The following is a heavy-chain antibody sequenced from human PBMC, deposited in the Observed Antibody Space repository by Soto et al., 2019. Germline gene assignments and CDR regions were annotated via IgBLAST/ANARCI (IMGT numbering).Heavy chain of an antibody. D-gene: IGHD3-9*01. CDR1: GGSISSYY. J-gene: IGHJ6*03. Sequence: SETLSLTCTVSGGSISSYYWSWIRQPPGKGLEWIGYIYYSGSTNYNPSLKSRVTISVDTSKNQFSLKLSSVTAADTAVYYCASRVPYYDILTGYYTYYMDVWGKGTTVTVSS. V-gene: IGHV4-59*01. CDR3: ASRVPYYDILTGYYTYYMDV. CDR2: IYYSGST.